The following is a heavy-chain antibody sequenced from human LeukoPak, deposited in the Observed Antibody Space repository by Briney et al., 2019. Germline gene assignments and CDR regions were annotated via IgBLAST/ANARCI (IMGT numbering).Heavy chain of an antibody. Sequence: GGSLRLSCAASGFTFSSYWMHWVRHAPGKGLVWVSRINSDGSSTSYADSVKGRFTISRDNAKNTLYLQMNSLRAEDTAVYYCARERATAAGFVWFDPWGQGTLVTVSS. CDR1: GFTFSSYW. CDR2: INSDGSST. CDR3: ARERATAAGFVWFDP. D-gene: IGHD6-13*01. V-gene: IGHV3-74*01. J-gene: IGHJ5*02.